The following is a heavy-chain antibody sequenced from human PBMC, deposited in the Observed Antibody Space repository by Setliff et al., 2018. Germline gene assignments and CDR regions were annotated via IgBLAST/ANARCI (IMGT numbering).Heavy chain of an antibody. CDR1: GGPLNSYS. D-gene: IGHD2-21*02. V-gene: IGHV1-2*02. CDR2: INPNSGGT. Sequence: ASVKVSCKASGGPLNSYSFSWVRQAPGQGLEWMGWINPNSGGTNYAQKFQGRVTMTRDTSISTAYMELSRLRSDDTAVYYCARGGGNSVYWGQGTLVTVSS. J-gene: IGHJ4*02. CDR3: ARGGGNSVY.